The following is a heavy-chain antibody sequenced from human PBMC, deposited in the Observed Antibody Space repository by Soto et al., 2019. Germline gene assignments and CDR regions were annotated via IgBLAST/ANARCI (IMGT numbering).Heavy chain of an antibody. D-gene: IGHD2-8*01. CDR2: INPYGGST. V-gene: IGHV1-46*03. CDR1: GYIFANYY. J-gene: IGHJ4*02. CDR3: ARDLLRADS. Sequence: QVQLVQSGAEVKEPGASVKVLCKASGYIFANYYMHWVRQAPGQGLEWMAIINPYGGSTNYAQNFQGRPTLTSDTSTSTVYMELSSLRSEDTAVYYCARDLLRADSWCQGTLVTVSS.